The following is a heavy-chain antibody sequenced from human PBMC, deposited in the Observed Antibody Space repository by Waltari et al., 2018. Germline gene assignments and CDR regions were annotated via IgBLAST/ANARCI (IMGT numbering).Heavy chain of an antibody. D-gene: IGHD4-17*01. CDR2: INHSGST. CDR1: GWSFSGYY. V-gene: IGHV4-34*01. CDR3: GTGGHAFDI. Sequence: QVQLQQWGAGLLKPSETLSLTCAVYGWSFSGYYWSWIRQPTGKGLEWIGEINHSGSTNYNPSLKRRVTISVDTSKNQFSLKLSSVTAADTAVYYCGTGGHAFDIWGQGTMVTVSS. J-gene: IGHJ3*02.